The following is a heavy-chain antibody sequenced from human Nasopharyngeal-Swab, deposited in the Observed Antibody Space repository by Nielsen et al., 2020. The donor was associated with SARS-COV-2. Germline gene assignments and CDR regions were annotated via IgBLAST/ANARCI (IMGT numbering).Heavy chain of an antibody. Sequence: GESLKISCAASGITVSSNYMTWVRQAPGKGLEWVSLIYSDGSTHYSDSVRGRFTISRDNSKNTLYLQLNYLRAEDTALYYCARDNRLQLWLRFYGLDVWGQGTTVTVSS. CDR1: GITVSSNY. D-gene: IGHD5-18*01. V-gene: IGHV3-66*01. J-gene: IGHJ6*02. CDR3: ARDNRLQLWLRFYGLDV. CDR2: IYSDGST.